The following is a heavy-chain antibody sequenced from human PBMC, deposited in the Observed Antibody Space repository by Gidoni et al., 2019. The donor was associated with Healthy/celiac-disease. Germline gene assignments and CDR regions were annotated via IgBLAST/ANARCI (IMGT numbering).Heavy chain of an antibody. D-gene: IGHD3-22*01. CDR1: GGSFSGYY. V-gene: IGHV4-34*01. Sequence: QVQLQQWGAGLLKPSETLSLTCAVYGGSFSGYYWGWIGPPPGKGLECSWEINHMGRTNYNPSLKSRVTISVDTSKNQFSLRLSSVTAADTALYYCARGVDDSRGYQFPNWFDPWGQGTLVTVSS. CDR3: ARGVDDSRGYQFPNWFDP. J-gene: IGHJ5*02. CDR2: INHMGRT.